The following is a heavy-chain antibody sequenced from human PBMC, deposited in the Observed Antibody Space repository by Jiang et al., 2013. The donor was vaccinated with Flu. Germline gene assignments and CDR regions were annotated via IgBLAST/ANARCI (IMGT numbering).Heavy chain of an antibody. CDR1: GYIFSGYY. J-gene: IGHJ4*02. Sequence: VQLLESGAEVKKPGASVKVSCKTSGYIFSGYYIHWVRQAPGQGLEWMGWINPDSGGTNHAQKFQGRVTMTRDTSISTAYMELSSLKADDTAVYYCARGRGPYSSSSNFWGQGTLVTVSS. CDR2: INPDSGGT. D-gene: IGHD6-13*01. V-gene: IGHV1-2*02. CDR3: ARGRGPYSSSSNF.